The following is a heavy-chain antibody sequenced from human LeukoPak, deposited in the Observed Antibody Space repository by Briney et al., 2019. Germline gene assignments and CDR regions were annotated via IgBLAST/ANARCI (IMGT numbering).Heavy chain of an antibody. CDR3: ARVSGSYYAAGAFDI. CDR1: GFTFDDYA. D-gene: IGHD1-26*01. V-gene: IGHV3-9*01. J-gene: IGHJ3*02. Sequence: PGRSLRLSCAASGFTFDDYAMHWVRQAPGKGLEWVSGISWNSGSIGYADSVKGRFTISRDNAKNTLYLQMNSPRAEDTAVYYCARVSGSYYAAGAFDIWGQGTMVTVSS. CDR2: ISWNSGSI.